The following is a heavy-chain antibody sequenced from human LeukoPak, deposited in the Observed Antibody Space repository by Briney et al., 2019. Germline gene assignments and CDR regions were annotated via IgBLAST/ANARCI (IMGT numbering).Heavy chain of an antibody. Sequence: GRSLRLSCAASGFTFSSYGMHWVRKAPGKGLEWVAVIWYDGSNKYYADSVKGRFTISRDNSKNTLYLQMNSLRAEDTAVYYCARPTYGDQYYYGMDVWGQGTTVTVSS. V-gene: IGHV3-33*01. CDR3: ARPTYGDQYYYGMDV. CDR2: IWYDGSNK. J-gene: IGHJ6*02. CDR1: GFTFSSYG. D-gene: IGHD4-17*01.